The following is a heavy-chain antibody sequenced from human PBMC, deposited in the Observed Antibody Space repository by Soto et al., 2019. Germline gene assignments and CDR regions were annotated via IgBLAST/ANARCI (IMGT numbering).Heavy chain of an antibody. V-gene: IGHV3-23*01. D-gene: IGHD4-17*01. CDR1: GFSFTSYA. CDR2: VTLSGDYT. J-gene: IGHJ4*02. Sequence: EVNLLESWGGLLQPGGSLRLSCVASGFSFTSYAMAWVRQAPGMGLEWVCTVTLSGDYTYYADPVKGRFTISRDNSKNTVYLQLSSLRADDTAVYYCARVGYGDLAQWGQGTWVTVSS. CDR3: ARVGYGDLAQ.